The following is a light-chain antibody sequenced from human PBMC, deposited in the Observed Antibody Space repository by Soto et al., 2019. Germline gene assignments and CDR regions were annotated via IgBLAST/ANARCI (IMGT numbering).Light chain of an antibody. J-gene: IGLJ2*01. CDR2: DVS. Sequence: QSALTQPASVSGSPGQSITISCTGTSSDIGAYNYVSWYQQHPGKAHKLMIYDVSNRPSGVSNRFSGSKSGHTASLTISGLQEEDEADYYCSSYTSSSTVVFGGGTKLTVL. CDR3: SSYTSSSTVV. CDR1: SSDIGAYNY. V-gene: IGLV2-14*01.